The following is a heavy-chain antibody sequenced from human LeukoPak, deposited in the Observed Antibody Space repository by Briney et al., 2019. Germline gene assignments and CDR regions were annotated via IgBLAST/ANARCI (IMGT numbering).Heavy chain of an antibody. CDR1: GGSTSSGGYY. J-gene: IGHJ5*02. CDR3: ARGYDLFVNWFDP. CDR2: IYYSGST. V-gene: IGHV4-31*03. D-gene: IGHD3-9*01. Sequence: PSETLSLTCTVSGGSTSSGGYYWSWTRQHPGKGLEWIGYIYYSGSTYYNPSLKSRVTISVDTSKNQFSLKLSSVTAADTAVYYCARGYDLFVNWFDPWGQGTLVTVSS.